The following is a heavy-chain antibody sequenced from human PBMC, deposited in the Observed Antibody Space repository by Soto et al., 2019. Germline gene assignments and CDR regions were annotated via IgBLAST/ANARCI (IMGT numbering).Heavy chain of an antibody. Sequence: PSETLSLTCTVSGGSISSYYWSWIRQPPGKGLEWIGYIYYSGSTNYNPSLKSRVTISVDTSKNQFSLELSSVTAADTAVYYCARVRAKVRFLDPEAFDIWGQGTMVTVSS. J-gene: IGHJ3*02. CDR2: IYYSGST. CDR1: GGSISSYY. V-gene: IGHV4-59*01. D-gene: IGHD3-3*01. CDR3: ARVRAKVRFLDPEAFDI.